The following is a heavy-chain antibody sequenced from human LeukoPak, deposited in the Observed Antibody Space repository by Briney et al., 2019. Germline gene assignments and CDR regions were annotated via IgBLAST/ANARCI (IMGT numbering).Heavy chain of an antibody. CDR2: ITDSGNT. J-gene: IGHJ3*02. Sequence: SETLSLTCAVYGGSFSGDYWSWIRRPPGKGLEWIGEITDSGNTNYNASLKSRVTISVDTSKNQFSLKLSSVTAADTAVYYRARRLAFDIWGQGTMVTVSS. CDR1: GGSFSGDY. CDR3: ARRLAFDI. V-gene: IGHV4-34*01.